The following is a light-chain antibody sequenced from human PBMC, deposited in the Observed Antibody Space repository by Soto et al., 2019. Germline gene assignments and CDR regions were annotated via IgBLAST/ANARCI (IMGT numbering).Light chain of an antibody. J-gene: IGKJ2*01. CDR3: QPYNNCPYT. V-gene: IGKV3-15*01. CDR1: QRVSSN. Sequence: EIVMTQSPATLSVSPGERATLSCRASQRVSSNLAWYQQKPGQAPRLLIYGASTWATGIPARFSASGSGTEFTLTVSSLQSEDFAVYYCQPYNNCPYTFGQGTKLEIK. CDR2: GAS.